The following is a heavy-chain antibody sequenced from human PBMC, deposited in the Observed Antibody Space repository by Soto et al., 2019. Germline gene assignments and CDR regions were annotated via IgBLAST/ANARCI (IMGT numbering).Heavy chain of an antibody. CDR2: ISGSGGST. CDR1: GFTFSSYA. CDR3: ARDLHYYDSSGYYPPY. Sequence: GSLRLSCAASGFTFSSYAMTWVRQTPGKGLEWVSSISGSGGSTNYPDSVKGRFTISRDNSKNTLYLQMNSLRAEDTAVYYCARDLHYYDSSGYYPPYWGQGTLVTVSS. J-gene: IGHJ4*02. D-gene: IGHD3-22*01. V-gene: IGHV3-23*01.